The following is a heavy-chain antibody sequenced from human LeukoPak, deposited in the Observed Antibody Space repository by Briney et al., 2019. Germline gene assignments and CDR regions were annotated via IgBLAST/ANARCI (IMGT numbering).Heavy chain of an antibody. Sequence: PGGSLRLSCAASGFIFSTYGMYWVRQAPGKGLEWVAFIRHDGSIKNYADSVKGRSTISRDNSKNTLYLQMNSLRAEDTAVYYCAKGAMVRAEFDYWGQGTLVTVSS. CDR2: IRHDGSIK. CDR3: AKGAMVRAEFDY. D-gene: IGHD3-10*01. V-gene: IGHV3-30*02. CDR1: GFIFSTYG. J-gene: IGHJ4*02.